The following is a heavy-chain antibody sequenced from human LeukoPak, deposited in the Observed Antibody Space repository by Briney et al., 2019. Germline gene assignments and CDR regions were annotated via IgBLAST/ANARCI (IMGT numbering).Heavy chain of an antibody. CDR1: GFTFSSYW. V-gene: IGHV3-7*01. Sequence: GGSLRLSCAASGFTFSSYWMTWVRQAPGKGLEWVANIKQDGSERYYVDSVKGRFTISRDNAKNSLYLQMNSLRAEDTAVYYCAKDSSGWYVDYWGQRTLVTVSS. D-gene: IGHD6-19*01. CDR2: IKQDGSER. J-gene: IGHJ4*02. CDR3: AKDSSGWYVDY.